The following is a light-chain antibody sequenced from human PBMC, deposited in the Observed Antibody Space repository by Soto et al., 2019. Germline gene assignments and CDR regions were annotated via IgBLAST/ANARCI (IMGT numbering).Light chain of an antibody. CDR1: SSDVGRYNL. J-gene: IGLJ2*01. CDR3: CSYAGGTSVV. V-gene: IGLV2-23*01. Sequence: QSALTQPASVYGSPGQSITISCTGSSSDVGRYNLVSWYQQHPGKAPKLMIYEDIERPSGVSNRFSGSKSGNTASLTISGLQTEDEADYYCCSYAGGTSVVFGGGTKLTVL. CDR2: EDI.